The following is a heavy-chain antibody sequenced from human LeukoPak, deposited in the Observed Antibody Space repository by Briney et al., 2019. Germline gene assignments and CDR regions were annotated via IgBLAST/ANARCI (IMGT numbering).Heavy chain of an antibody. CDR2: IIPIFGTA. D-gene: IGHD5-18*01. J-gene: IGHJ4*02. Sequence: SVKVSCKASGGTFSSYAISWVRQAPGQGLEWMGRIIPIFGTANYAQKFQGRVTITTDESTSTAYMELSSLRSEDTAVYYCARDRGRGYSYGHDLDYWGQGTLVTVSS. V-gene: IGHV1-69*05. CDR1: GGTFSSYA. CDR3: ARDRGRGYSYGHDLDY.